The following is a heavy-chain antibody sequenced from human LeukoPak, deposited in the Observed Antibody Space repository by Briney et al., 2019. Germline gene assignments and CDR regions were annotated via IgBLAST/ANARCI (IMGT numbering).Heavy chain of an antibody. CDR3: ACVSTSWANWCDP. CDR2: IYYSGST. CDR1: GGSISSYY. D-gene: IGHD2-2*01. V-gene: IGHV4-59*12. Sequence: PSETLSPTCTVSGGSISSYYWSGIQQPPGKGREWIGYIYYSGSTNYNPSLKSRVTISVDTSKNQFSLKLSSVAAADTAVYYCACVSTSWANWCDPWGQGNLVTVSS. J-gene: IGHJ5*02.